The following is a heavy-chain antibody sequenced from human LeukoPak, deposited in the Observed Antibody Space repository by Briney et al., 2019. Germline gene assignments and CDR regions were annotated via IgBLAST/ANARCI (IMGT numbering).Heavy chain of an antibody. CDR3: AKGGVDGDYGNYFDY. V-gene: IGHV3-23*01. CDR1: GFTFSGYA. D-gene: IGHD4-17*01. J-gene: IGHJ4*02. Sequence: GGSLRLSCAASGFTFSGYAMSWVRQAPGKGLEWVSAISGSGGSTYYADSVKGRFTISRDNSKNTLYLQMNSLRAEDTAVYYCAKGGVDGDYGNYFDYWGQGTLVTVSS. CDR2: ISGSGGST.